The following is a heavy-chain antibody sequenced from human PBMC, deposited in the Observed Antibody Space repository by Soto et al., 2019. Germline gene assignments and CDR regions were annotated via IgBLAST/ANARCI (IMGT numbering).Heavy chain of an antibody. D-gene: IGHD3-10*01. CDR2: ISGSGGST. CDR1: GFTFSSYA. CDR3: AKAPRARITMVRGVAYGMDV. J-gene: IGHJ6*02. Sequence: PGGSLRLSCAASGFTFSSYAMSWVRQAPGKGLEWVSAISGSGGSTYYADSVKGRFTISRDNSKNTLYLQMNSLRAEDTAVYYCAKAPRARITMVRGVAYGMDVWGQGTTVTVSS. V-gene: IGHV3-23*01.